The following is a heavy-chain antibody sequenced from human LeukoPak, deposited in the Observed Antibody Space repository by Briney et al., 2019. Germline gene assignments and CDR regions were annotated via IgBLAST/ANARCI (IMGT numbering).Heavy chain of an antibody. CDR2: IYYSGST. V-gene: IGHV4-39*01. J-gene: IGHJ3*02. CDR3: ARHRGKYSPHDAFDI. D-gene: IGHD5-18*01. CDR1: GGSISSSGYY. Sequence: SETLSLTCTVSGGSISSSGYYWGCIRQPPGKGLEWIGSIYYSGSTYYNPSLKSRVTISVDTSKNQFSLKLSSVTAADMAVYYCARHRGKYSPHDAFDIWGQGTMVTVSS.